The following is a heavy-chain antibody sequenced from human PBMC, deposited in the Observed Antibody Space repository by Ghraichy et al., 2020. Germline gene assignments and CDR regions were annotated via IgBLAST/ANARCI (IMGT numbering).Heavy chain of an antibody. CDR1: GFTFSSYS. Sequence: GGSLRLSCAASGFTFSSYSMNWVRQAPGKGLEWVSYISSSSSTIYYADSVKGRFTISRDNAKNSLYLQMNSLRAEDTAVYYCAGEGGDGYTRDPAVDYWGQGTLVTVSS. V-gene: IGHV3-48*01. J-gene: IGHJ4*02. CDR3: AGEGGDGYTRDPAVDY. D-gene: IGHD5-24*01. CDR2: ISSSSSTI.